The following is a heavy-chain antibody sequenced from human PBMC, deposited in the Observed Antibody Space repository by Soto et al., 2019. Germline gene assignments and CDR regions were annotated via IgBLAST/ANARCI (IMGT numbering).Heavy chain of an antibody. D-gene: IGHD2-15*01. J-gene: IGHJ6*02. CDR1: GYIFIDYW. CDR2: VYPRDSDT. Sequence: GESLKISCKASGYIFIDYWIGWVRQMPGKGLEWMGIVYPRDSDTRYSPSFQGQVTISADRSTGTAFLQWRSLKALDTALYYCARPPLPGYSIHFNSWGQGTTVTVSS. CDR3: ARPPLPGYSIHFNS. V-gene: IGHV5-51*01.